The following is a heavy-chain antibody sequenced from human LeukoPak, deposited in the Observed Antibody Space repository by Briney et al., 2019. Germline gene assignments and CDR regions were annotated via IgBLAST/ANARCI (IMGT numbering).Heavy chain of an antibody. V-gene: IGHV3-30*03. CDR2: IADDGGVK. J-gene: IGHJ4*02. D-gene: IGHD3-3*01. CDR1: GLTFSSYG. Sequence: PGSSLRLSCEASGLTFSSYGMHWVRQAPGKGLEWVAVIADDGGVKQYADSVKGRFTVSRDNSKRTLYLQMNSLSVEDTAIYYCAREATWGEWYFDHWGQGTPVTVSS. CDR3: AREATWGEWYFDH.